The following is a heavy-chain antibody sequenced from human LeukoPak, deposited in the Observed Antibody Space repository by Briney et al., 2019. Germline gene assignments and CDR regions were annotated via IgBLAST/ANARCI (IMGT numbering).Heavy chain of an antibody. D-gene: IGHD3-16*01. CDR1: GFTFSSYA. J-gene: IGHJ4*02. V-gene: IGHV3-23*01. CDR2: ISGSGGST. CDR3: AKAKGGRVLHDFDY. Sequence: SGGSLRLSCAASGFTFSSYAMSWVRQAPGKGLEWVSAISGSGGSTYYADSVKGRFTISRDNSKNTLYLQMNSLRAEDTAVYYCAKAKGGRVLHDFDYWGQGTLVTVSS.